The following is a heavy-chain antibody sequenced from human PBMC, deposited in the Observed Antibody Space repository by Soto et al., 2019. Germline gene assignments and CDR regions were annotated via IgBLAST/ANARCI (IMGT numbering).Heavy chain of an antibody. D-gene: IGHD1-26*01. CDR2: IYYSGPT. CDR1: GGSIGSGGYY. V-gene: IGHV4-31*03. J-gene: IGHJ4*02. CDR3: ARALGATPDFDF. Sequence: SETLSLTCTVSGGSIGSGGYYWSWIRHHPGKGLEWSGFIYYSGPTYYNPSLKSRVSISVDTSKNQFSLKLRSVTAADTAVYYCARALGATPDFDFWGQGTLVTVS.